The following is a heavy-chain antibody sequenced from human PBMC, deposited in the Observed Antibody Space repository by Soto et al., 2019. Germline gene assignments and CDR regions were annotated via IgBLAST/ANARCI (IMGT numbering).Heavy chain of an antibody. V-gene: IGHV3-48*01. Sequence: EVQLVESGGGLVQPGGSLRLSCAASGFTFSSYSMNWVRQAPGKGLEWVAYISSSSSTIYYTDSVKGRFTTSRDNAKNSLYLPMNSLRAEDTAVYYCARTLTYYFGYWGQGTLVTVSS. CDR2: ISSSSSTI. D-gene: IGHD3-16*01. CDR3: ARTLTYYFGY. CDR1: GFTFSSYS. J-gene: IGHJ4*02.